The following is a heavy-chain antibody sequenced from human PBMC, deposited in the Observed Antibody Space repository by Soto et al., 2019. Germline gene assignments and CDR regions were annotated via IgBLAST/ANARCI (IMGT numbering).Heavy chain of an antibody. CDR3: ARGRYGDY. CDR1: GYAFTTYG. J-gene: IGHJ4*02. D-gene: IGHD1-1*01. V-gene: IGHV1-18*01. Sequence: QVHLVQSGAEVKKPGASVKVSCQGSGYAFTTYGITWVRQAPGQGLEWMGWISAHNGNTNYAQKLQGRVTVTRDTSTSTAHMELRSLRYADTAVYYCARGRYGDYWGQGALGTVSS. CDR2: ISAHNGNT.